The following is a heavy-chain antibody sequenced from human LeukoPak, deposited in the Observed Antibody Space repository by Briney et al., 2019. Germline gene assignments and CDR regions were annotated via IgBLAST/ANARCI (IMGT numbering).Heavy chain of an antibody. Sequence: GASVKVSCKASGYTFTSYGISWVRQAPGQGLEWMGWISAYNGNTNYAQKLQGRVTMTTDTSTSTAYMELRSLRSDDTAVYYCARESSSSWFYWYFDLWGRGTLVTVSS. V-gene: IGHV1-18*01. CDR3: ARESSSSWFYWYFDL. CDR1: GYTFTSYG. J-gene: IGHJ2*01. CDR2: ISAYNGNT. D-gene: IGHD6-13*01.